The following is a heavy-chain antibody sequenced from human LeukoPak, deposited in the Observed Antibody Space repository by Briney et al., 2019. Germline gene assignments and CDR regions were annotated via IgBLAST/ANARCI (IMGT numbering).Heavy chain of an antibody. Sequence: GGSLRLSCSASGFTFNACGMHWVRQAPGKGLEWVALISYNERNKVYADSVKGRFTIARDNSKKTLYLQMDSLRLDDTAVYYCAKDLGDYGDYDPPGYWGQGTLVTVFS. CDR1: GFTFNACG. J-gene: IGHJ4*02. CDR2: ISYNERNK. CDR3: AKDLGDYGDYDPPGY. V-gene: IGHV3-30*18. D-gene: IGHD4-17*01.